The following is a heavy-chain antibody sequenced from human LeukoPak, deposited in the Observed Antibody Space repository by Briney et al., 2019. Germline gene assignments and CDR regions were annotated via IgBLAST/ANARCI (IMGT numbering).Heavy chain of an antibody. CDR1: GFTFSSYA. D-gene: IGHD3-22*01. J-gene: IGHJ4*02. Sequence: GGSLRLSCRTSGFTFSSYAMSWVRQAPGKGLEWVSAISGSGGSTYYADSVKGRSTISRDNSKNTLYLQMNSLRAEDTAVYYCASEYDSSGYTRLYWGQGTLVTVSS. V-gene: IGHV3-23*01. CDR2: ISGSGGST. CDR3: ASEYDSSGYTRLY.